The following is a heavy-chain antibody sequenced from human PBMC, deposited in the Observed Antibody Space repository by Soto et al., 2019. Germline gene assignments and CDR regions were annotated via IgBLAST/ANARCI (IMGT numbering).Heavy chain of an antibody. Sequence: GESLKISCKGSGYSFAGYWITWVRQKPGKGLEWMGRIDPSDSQTYYSPSLRGHVTISVTKSITTVFLQWSSLRASDTAMYYCARQVYDSDTGPNFQYYFDSWGQGTPVTVSS. CDR1: GYSFAGYW. J-gene: IGHJ4*02. D-gene: IGHD3-22*01. V-gene: IGHV5-10-1*01. CDR3: ARQVYDSDTGPNFQYYFDS. CDR2: IDPSDSQT.